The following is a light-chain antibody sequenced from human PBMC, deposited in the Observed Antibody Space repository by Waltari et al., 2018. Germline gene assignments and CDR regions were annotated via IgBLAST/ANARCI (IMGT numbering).Light chain of an antibody. J-gene: IGKJ2*03. V-gene: IGKV4-1*01. CDR1: QSVLFSSQHKKS. CDR3: QQYYSIPRS. CDR2: WAS. Sequence: DLVMTQSPDSLSVSPAERATINCKSSQSVLFSSQHKKSLAWYQQKPGQPPKLLIYWASTRESVVPDLFSGSGSGTDFTLTISSLQAEDVAVYYCQQYYSIPRSFGQGTKL.